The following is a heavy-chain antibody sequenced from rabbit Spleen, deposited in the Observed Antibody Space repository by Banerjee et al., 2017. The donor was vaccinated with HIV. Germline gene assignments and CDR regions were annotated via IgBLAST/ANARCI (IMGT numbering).Heavy chain of an antibody. CDR2: IAGSSSDFT. CDR3: ARNFDL. CDR1: GFSFSNSDY. V-gene: IGHV1S40*01. J-gene: IGHJ4*01. Sequence: QSLEESGGDLVKPGASLTLTCTASGFSFSNSDYMCWVRQAPGKGLEWISCIAGSSSDFTYSATWAKGRFTISKTSSTTVTLQMTSLTAADTATYFCARNFDLWGPGTLVTVS.